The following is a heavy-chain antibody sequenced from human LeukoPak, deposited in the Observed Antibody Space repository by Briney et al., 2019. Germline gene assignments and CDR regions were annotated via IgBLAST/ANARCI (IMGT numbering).Heavy chain of an antibody. CDR3: ARGCSSTSCPFPCDYYYYYMDV. Sequence: ASVKVSCKASGYTFTSYGISWVRQAPGQGLEWMGWISAYNGNTNYAQKLQGRVTMTTGTSTSTAYMELRSLRSDDTAVYYCARGCSSTSCPFPCDYYYYYMDVWGKGTTVTASS. CDR1: GYTFTSYG. CDR2: ISAYNGNT. V-gene: IGHV1-18*01. D-gene: IGHD2-2*01. J-gene: IGHJ6*03.